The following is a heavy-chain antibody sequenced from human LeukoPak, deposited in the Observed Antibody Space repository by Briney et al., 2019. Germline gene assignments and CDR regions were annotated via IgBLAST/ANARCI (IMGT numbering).Heavy chain of an antibody. CDR2: ISGSGGST. J-gene: IGHJ6*02. Sequence: PGGSLRLSCAASGFNFSSYAMSWVRQAPGKGLEWVSAISGSGGSTYYADSVKGRFTISRDNSKNTLYLQMNSLRAEDTAVYYCAKDQFRFIALSPCCYYYGMDVWGQGTTVTVSS. CDR3: AKDQFRFIALSPCCYYYGMDV. CDR1: GFNFSSYA. D-gene: IGHD3-10*01. V-gene: IGHV3-23*01.